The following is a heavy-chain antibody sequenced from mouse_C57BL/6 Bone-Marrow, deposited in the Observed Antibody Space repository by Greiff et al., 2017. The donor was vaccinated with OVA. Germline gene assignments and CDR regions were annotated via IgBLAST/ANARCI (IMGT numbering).Heavy chain of an antibody. CDR2: IYPGNSDT. CDR3: TAGGDGNYEKTYFDD. V-gene: IGHV1-5*01. CDR1: GYTFTSYW. J-gene: IGHJ2*01. Sequence: VQLQQSGTVLARPGASVKMSCKTSGYTFTSYWMHWVKQRPGQGLEWIGAIYPGNSDTSYNQKFKGKAKLTAVTSASTAYMELSSLTNEDSAVYYCTAGGDGNYEKTYFDDWGQGTTLTVSA. D-gene: IGHD2-1*01.